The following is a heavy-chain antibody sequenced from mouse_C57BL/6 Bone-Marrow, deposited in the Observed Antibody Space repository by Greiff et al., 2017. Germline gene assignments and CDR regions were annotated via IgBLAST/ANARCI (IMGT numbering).Heavy chain of an antibody. CDR2: IYPGSGNT. CDR3: ARENGTPYYFDY. J-gene: IGHJ2*01. Sequence: VMLVESGAELVRPGASVKLSCKASGYTFTDYYINWVKQRPGQGLEWIARIYPGSGNTYYNEKFKGKATLTAEKSSSTAYMQLSSLTSEDSAVYFCARENGTPYYFDYWGQGTTLTVSS. CDR1: GYTFTDYY. V-gene: IGHV1-76*01. D-gene: IGHD1-1*01.